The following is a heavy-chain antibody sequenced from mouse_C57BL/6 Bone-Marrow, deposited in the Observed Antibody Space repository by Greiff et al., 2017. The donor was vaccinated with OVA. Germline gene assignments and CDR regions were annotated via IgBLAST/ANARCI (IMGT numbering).Heavy chain of an antibody. Sequence: EVKLMESGGGLVQSGRSLRLSCATSGFTFSDFYMEWVRQAPGKGLEWIAASRNKANDYTTEYSASVKGRFIVSRDTSHSILYLQMNALRAEDTAIYYCARDGGTYAMDYWGQGTSVTASS. D-gene: IGHD3-1*01. J-gene: IGHJ4*01. V-gene: IGHV7-1*01. CDR3: ARDGGTYAMDY. CDR2: SRNKANDYTT. CDR1: GFTFSDFY.